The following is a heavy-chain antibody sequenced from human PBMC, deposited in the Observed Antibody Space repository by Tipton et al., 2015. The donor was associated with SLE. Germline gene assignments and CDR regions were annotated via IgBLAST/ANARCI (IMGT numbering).Heavy chain of an antibody. CDR3: ARGGVGGYDYFDY. V-gene: IGHV4-34*09. CDR1: GGSFSGYY. J-gene: IGHJ4*02. CDR2: IYNTVSA. Sequence: TLSLTCAVYGGSFSGYYWSWIRQPPGKGLEWIGHIYNTVSALYNPSLKSRVTISVDTSKHQFSLKLSSVTAADTAVYYCARGGVGGYDYFDYWGQGTLVAVSS. D-gene: IGHD5-12*01.